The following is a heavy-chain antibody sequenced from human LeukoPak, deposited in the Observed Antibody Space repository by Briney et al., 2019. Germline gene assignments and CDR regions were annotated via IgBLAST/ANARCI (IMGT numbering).Heavy chain of an antibody. D-gene: IGHD3-10*01. CDR3: ARSELLWFGGVNSGFDY. V-gene: IGHV4-59*01. J-gene: IGHJ4*02. CDR2: VYYSGST. CDR1: GGSISAYY. Sequence: SETLSLTCTVSGGSISAYYWSWIRQPPGEGLEWIGYVYYSGSTDYNPSLKSRVTISIDTSKNQFSLKLSSVTAADTAVYYCARSELLWFGGVNSGFDYWGQGTLVTVPS.